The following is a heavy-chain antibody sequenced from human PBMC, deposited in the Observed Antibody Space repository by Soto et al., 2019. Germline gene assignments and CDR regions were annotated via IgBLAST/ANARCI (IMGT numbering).Heavy chain of an antibody. J-gene: IGHJ6*02. V-gene: IGHV4-39*01. CDR2: IYYDGTT. CDR3: DRKARNHKIVLVKHYAPDF. Sequence: PSETLSLTCTVSSGSISSTSYYWAWIRQPPGKGLEWIGAIYYDGTTYYTESLKSRVSISVDTSKNQFSLKLNSVTAADTAVYFCDRKARNHKIVLVKHYAPDFWGPGTAVTVSS. D-gene: IGHD3-22*01. CDR1: SGSISSTSYY.